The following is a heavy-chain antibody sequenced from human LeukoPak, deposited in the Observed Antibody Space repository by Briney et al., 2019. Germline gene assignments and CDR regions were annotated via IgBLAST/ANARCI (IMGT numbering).Heavy chain of an antibody. CDR3: AKSAPKTYYDFWSGPPIYMDV. Sequence: PGGSLRLSXAASGFTFSSYAMSWVRQAPGKGLEWLSAISGSGGSTYYADSVKGRFTISRDNSKNTLYLQMNSLRAEDTAVYYCAKSAPKTYYDFWSGPPIYMDVWGKGTTVTVSS. CDR2: ISGSGGST. V-gene: IGHV3-23*01. J-gene: IGHJ6*03. CDR1: GFTFSSYA. D-gene: IGHD3-3*01.